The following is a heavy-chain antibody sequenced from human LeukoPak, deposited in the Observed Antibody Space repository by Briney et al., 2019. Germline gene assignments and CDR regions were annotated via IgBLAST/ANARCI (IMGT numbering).Heavy chain of an antibody. J-gene: IGHJ3*01. Sequence: GGSLRLSCAASGFTFSSYWMHWVRHAPGEGLGWVARINSDVSDTNYADSVKGRFTISRDNARNPVYLQMNCLRAEDTAVYYCARGWVPSDITLKWGQGTMVTVSS. CDR2: INSDVSDT. CDR1: GFTFSSYW. CDR3: ARGWVPSDITLK. V-gene: IGHV3-74*01. D-gene: IGHD3-22*01.